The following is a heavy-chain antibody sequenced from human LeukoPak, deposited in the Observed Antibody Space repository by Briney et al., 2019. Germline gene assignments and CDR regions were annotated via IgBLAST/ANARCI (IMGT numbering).Heavy chain of an antibody. V-gene: IGHV1-2*02. CDR3: ARVKGYSYGRRYFDY. Sequence: GASAKVSCKASGYTFTGYYMHWVRQAPGQGLEWMGWINPNSGGTNYAQKFQGRVTMTRDTSISTAYMELSRLRSDDTAVYYCARVKGYSYGRRYFDYWGQGTLVTVSS. D-gene: IGHD5-18*01. J-gene: IGHJ4*02. CDR1: GYTFTGYY. CDR2: INPNSGGT.